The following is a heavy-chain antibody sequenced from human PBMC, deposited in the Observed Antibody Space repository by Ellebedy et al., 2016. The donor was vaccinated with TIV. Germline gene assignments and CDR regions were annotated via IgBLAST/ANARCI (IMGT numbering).Heavy chain of an antibody. CDR1: GFKFSGYC. Sequence: GESLKISCEVSGFKFSGYCMNWVRQAPGKGLEWVSSISSISDDTHYTDSVEGRFTISRDNAENTLYLQMNSLRAADTAVYYCAKDLYGDYVVDYWGQGTLVTVSS. D-gene: IGHD4-17*01. V-gene: IGHV3-21*04. CDR3: AKDLYGDYVVDY. J-gene: IGHJ4*02. CDR2: ISSISDDT.